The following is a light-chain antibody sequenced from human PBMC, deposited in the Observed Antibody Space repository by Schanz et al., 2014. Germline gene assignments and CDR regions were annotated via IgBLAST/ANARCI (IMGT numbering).Light chain of an antibody. Sequence: QSVLTQPPSASGSPGQSVTVSCTGTSSDVGGYDYVSWYQQLPGKAPKLMIYEVSKRPSGVPDRFSGSKSGNTASLTVSGLQAEDEADYYCQSYDSSLSGYVFGTGTKLTVL. CDR2: EVS. J-gene: IGLJ1*01. CDR3: QSYDSSLSGYV. CDR1: SSDVGGYDY. V-gene: IGLV2-8*01.